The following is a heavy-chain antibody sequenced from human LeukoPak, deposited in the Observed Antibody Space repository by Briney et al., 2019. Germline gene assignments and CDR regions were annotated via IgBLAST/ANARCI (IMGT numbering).Heavy chain of an antibody. CDR3: ARDLWSDDSSGYSYYFDY. J-gene: IGHJ4*02. V-gene: IGHV1-46*01. Sequence: GASVKVSCKASGYTFTSYYMHWVRQAPGQGLEWMGIINPSGGSTSYAQKFQDRVTMTRDTSTSTVYMELSSLRSEDTAVYYCARDLWSDDSSGYSYYFDYWGQGTLVTVSS. CDR2: INPSGGST. CDR1: GYTFTSYY. D-gene: IGHD3-22*01.